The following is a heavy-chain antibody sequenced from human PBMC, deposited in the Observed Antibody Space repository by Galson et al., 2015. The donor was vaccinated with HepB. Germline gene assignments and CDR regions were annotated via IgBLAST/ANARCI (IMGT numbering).Heavy chain of an antibody. Sequence: SLRLSCAASGFTFGNYAMSWFRQAPGTGLEWVSAIFHDGGNTFYADSVKGRFTIYRDNAKNTLFLQMNGLRAEDTAIYCCAKDRVRDGRWSYDYWGQGTLVTVSS. CDR1: GFTFGNYA. D-gene: IGHD5-24*01. CDR2: IFHDGGNT. J-gene: IGHJ4*02. V-gene: IGHV3-23*01. CDR3: AKDRVRDGRWSYDY.